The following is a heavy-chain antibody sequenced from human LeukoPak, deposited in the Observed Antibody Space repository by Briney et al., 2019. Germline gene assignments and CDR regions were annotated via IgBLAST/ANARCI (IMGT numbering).Heavy chain of an antibody. V-gene: IGHV1-8*01. J-gene: IGHJ4*02. CDR1: GHTFTSYD. Sequence: GASVKVSCKASGHTFTSYDINWVRQATGQGHEWVGWMNPDSGNTGYAQKFQGRVTMTRNPSISTAYMELSSLTSEDTAVYYSARRIAASGVGIVYWGQGTLVTVSS. CDR2: MNPDSGNT. CDR3: ARRIAASGVGIVY. D-gene: IGHD6-13*01.